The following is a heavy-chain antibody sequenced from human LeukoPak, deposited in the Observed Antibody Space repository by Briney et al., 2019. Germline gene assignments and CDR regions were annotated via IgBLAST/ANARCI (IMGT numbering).Heavy chain of an antibody. Sequence: PGGSLRLSCAASGLTFSDYGMSWVRQAPGKGLEWVANINQGGSEKYYVDSVEGRFTISRDNPKNSLYLQMTSLRAEDAAVYYCARAGSHWHYVYWGQGTVVTVSS. CDR3: ARAGSHWHYVY. CDR2: INQGGSEK. V-gene: IGHV3-7*01. D-gene: IGHD3-10*01. J-gene: IGHJ4*02. CDR1: GLTFSDYG.